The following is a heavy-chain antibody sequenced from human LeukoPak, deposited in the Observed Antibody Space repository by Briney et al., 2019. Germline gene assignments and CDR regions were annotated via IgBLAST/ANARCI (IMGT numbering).Heavy chain of an antibody. CDR3: ARVTQGVAAVDY. CDR1: GVSISSSNSY. V-gene: IGHV4-39*07. CDR2: INHSGST. J-gene: IGHJ4*02. Sequence: PSETLSLTCTVSGVSISSSNSYWGWIRQPPGKGLEWIGEINHSGSTNYNPSLKSRVTISVDTSKNQFSLKLSSVTAADMAVYYCARVTQGVAAVDYWGQGTLVTVSS. D-gene: IGHD2-15*01.